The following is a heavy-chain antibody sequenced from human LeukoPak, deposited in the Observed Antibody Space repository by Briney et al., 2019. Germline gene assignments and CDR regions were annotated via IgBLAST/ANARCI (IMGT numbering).Heavy chain of an antibody. Sequence: GGSLRLSCGASGFTFSTFAMSWVRQAPGKGLEWVSAITGSGGSTYYADSVKGRFTISRDNSKNTLYLQMNSLSAEDTAVYYCAKSPYSSTWDDSDYWGQGTLVTVSS. CDR1: GFTFSTFA. CDR2: ITGSGGST. CDR3: AKSPYSSTWDDSDY. V-gene: IGHV3-23*01. J-gene: IGHJ4*02. D-gene: IGHD6-13*01.